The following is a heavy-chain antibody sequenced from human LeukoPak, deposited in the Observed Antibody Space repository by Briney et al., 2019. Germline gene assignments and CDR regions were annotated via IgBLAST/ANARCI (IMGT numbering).Heavy chain of an antibody. CDR3: ASGSYAYYFDY. Sequence: ASVNVSCKASGYTFTSYAMHWVRQAPAQRREWMGWINAGNGNTKYSQRFQGRVTITRDTSSNTAYMELSSLTSEDTAVYYCASGSYAYYFDYWGEGGLVAVSS. CDR2: INAGNGNT. J-gene: IGHJ4*02. V-gene: IGHV1-3*01. D-gene: IGHD4-17*01. CDR1: GYTFTSYA.